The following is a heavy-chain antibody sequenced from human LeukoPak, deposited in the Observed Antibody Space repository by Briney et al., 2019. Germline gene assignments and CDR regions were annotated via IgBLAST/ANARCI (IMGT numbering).Heavy chain of an antibody. V-gene: IGHV4-39*07. Sequence: PSETLSLTCTVSGGSISSSSYYWGWIRQPPGKGLERIGSIYYSGSTYYNPSLKSRVTISVDTSKNQFSLKLSSVTAADTAVYYCARLFGAVAGPEEFDYWGQGTLVTVSS. J-gene: IGHJ4*02. D-gene: IGHD6-19*01. CDR2: IYYSGST. CDR3: ARLFGAVAGPEEFDY. CDR1: GGSISSSSYY.